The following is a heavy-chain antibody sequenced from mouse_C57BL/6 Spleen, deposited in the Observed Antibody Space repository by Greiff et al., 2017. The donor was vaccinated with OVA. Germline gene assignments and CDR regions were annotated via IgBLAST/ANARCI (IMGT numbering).Heavy chain of an antibody. J-gene: IGHJ2*01. D-gene: IGHD1-1*01. CDR3: ARGEDYYGSSMYYFDY. V-gene: IGHV1-53*01. Sequence: QVQLQQPGTELVKPGASVKLSCKASGYTFTSYWMHWVKQRPGQGLEWIGNINPSNGGTNYNEKFKSKATLTVDKSSSTAYMQLSSLTSEDSAVYYCARGEDYYGSSMYYFDYWGQGTTLTVSS. CDR2: INPSNGGT. CDR1: GYTFTSYW.